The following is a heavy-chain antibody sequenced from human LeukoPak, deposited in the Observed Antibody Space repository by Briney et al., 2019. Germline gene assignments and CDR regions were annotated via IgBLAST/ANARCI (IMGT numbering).Heavy chain of an antibody. CDR1: GYTFTSYG. Sequence: GASVKVSCKAAGYTFTSYGVSWVRQAPGQGLEWMEWINPNSGGTNYAQKFQGRVTMTRDTSISTAYMELSRLRSDDTAVYYCARTHDYGDYVLNYWGQGTLVTVPS. CDR3: ARTHDYGDYVLNY. V-gene: IGHV1-2*02. D-gene: IGHD4-17*01. CDR2: INPNSGGT. J-gene: IGHJ4*02.